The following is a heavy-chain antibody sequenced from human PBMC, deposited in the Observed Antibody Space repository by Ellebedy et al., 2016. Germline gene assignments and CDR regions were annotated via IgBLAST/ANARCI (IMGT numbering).Heavy chain of an antibody. CDR2: ISAYNDNT. D-gene: IGHD3-22*01. CDR1: GGTFSSYG. J-gene: IGHJ4*02. Sequence: ASVKVSCKASGGTFSSYGISWVRQAPGQGLEWMGWISAYNDNTNYAQKFQGRVTMTTDTSTSTAYMELRSLRSDDTAVYYCGRMVYYDSSGYLSDYWGQGTLVTVSS. V-gene: IGHV1-18*01. CDR3: GRMVYYDSSGYLSDY.